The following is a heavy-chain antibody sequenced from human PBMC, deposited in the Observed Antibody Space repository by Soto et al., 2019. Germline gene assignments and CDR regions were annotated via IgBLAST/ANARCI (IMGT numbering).Heavy chain of an antibody. V-gene: IGHV1-18*01. J-gene: IGHJ5*02. CDR3: ARGGYSSGWNNWFDP. CDR1: GYTFTSYG. Sequence: ASVKVSCKAPGYTFTSYGISWVRQAPGQGLEWMGWISAYNGNTNYAQKLQGRVTMTTDTSTSTAYMELRSLRSDDTAVYYCARGGYSSGWNNWFDPWGQGTLVTVSS. D-gene: IGHD6-19*01. CDR2: ISAYNGNT.